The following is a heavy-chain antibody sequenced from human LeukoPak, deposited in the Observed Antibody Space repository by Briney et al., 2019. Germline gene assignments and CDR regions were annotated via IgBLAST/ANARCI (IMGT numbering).Heavy chain of an antibody. CDR3: ARGRVSSSTWYSTYYYYFYMDV. Sequence: TSETLSLTCTVSDDSITMYYWTWIRQLPGQGLEWIGYVDHTGSTNFNPSLNGRVSISRDTSKNLFSLRLRSVTAADTAVYFCARGRVSSSTWYSTYYYYFYMDVWGKGTTVTVSS. CDR2: VDHTGST. D-gene: IGHD1-1*01. J-gene: IGHJ6*03. CDR1: DDSITMYY. V-gene: IGHV4-59*01.